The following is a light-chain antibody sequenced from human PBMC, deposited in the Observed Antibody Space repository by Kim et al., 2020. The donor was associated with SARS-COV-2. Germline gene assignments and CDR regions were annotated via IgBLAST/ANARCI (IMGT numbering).Light chain of an antibody. J-gene: IGLJ3*02. CDR1: SSNIGNNY. Sequence: KATISCSGSSSNIGNNYVSWYQQLPGTAPKLLIYDNNKRPSGIPDRFSGSKSGTSATLGITGLQTGDEADYYCGTWDSSLSANWVFGGGTKLTVL. CDR3: GTWDSSLSANWV. V-gene: IGLV1-51*01. CDR2: DNN.